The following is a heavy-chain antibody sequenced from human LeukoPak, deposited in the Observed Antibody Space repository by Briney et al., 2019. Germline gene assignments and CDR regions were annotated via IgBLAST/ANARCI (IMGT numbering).Heavy chain of an antibody. J-gene: IGHJ4*02. CDR1: GGSISSGSYY. Sequence: SQTLSLTCTVSGGSISSGSYYWSWIRQPAGKGLEWIGYIYHSGSTYYNPSLKSRVTISVDRSKNQFSLKLSSVTAADTAVYYCARDHGETFDYWGQGTLVTVSS. V-gene: IGHV4-30-2*01. D-gene: IGHD3-10*01. CDR3: ARDHGETFDY. CDR2: IYHSGST.